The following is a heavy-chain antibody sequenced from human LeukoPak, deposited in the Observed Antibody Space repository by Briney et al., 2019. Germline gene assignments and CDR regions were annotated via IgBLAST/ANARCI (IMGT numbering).Heavy chain of an antibody. Sequence: GGSLRLSCAGSGFTFSSYGIHWVRQAPGKGLEWVTSIPYDGSLKYYADSVRGRFTISRDNSKNTLYLQMNSLRIDDTAVYYCARVSLERQLWLPFDYWGQGTLVTVSS. V-gene: IGHV3-30*03. CDR1: GFTFSSYG. CDR3: ARVSLERQLWLPFDY. CDR2: IPYDGSLK. D-gene: IGHD5-18*01. J-gene: IGHJ4*02.